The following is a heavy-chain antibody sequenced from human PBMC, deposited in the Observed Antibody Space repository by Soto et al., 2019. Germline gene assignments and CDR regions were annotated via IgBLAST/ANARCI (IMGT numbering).Heavy chain of an antibody. CDR2: INSDGSST. J-gene: IGHJ3*02. CDR3: ARETYCGGDCPDAFDI. Sequence: EVQLVESGGGLVQPGGSLRLSCAASGFTFSSYWMHWVRQAPGKGLVWVSRINSDGSSTSYADSVKGRFTISRDNAKNTLYLQMNSLRAGDTAVYYCARETYCGGDCPDAFDIWCQGAMVTVSS. D-gene: IGHD2-21*02. V-gene: IGHV3-74*01. CDR1: GFTFSSYW.